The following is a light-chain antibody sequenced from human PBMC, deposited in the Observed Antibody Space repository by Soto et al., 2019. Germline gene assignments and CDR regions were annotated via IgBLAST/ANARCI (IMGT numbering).Light chain of an antibody. CDR3: QQYGSLIT. CDR2: DGS. CDR1: QNLHSF. V-gene: IGKV3-11*01. J-gene: IGKJ5*01. Sequence: EIVLTQSPATLSVSPGERVTLSCRASQNLHSFLNWYQQRPGQAPRPLIYDGSKRPAGVPDRISGDGSGTDYTLTISSLEPEDFAVYYCQQYGSLITFGQGTRLEIK.